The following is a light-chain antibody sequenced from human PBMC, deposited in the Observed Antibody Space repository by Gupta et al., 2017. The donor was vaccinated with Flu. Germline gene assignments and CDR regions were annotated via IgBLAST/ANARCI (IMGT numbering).Light chain of an antibody. Sequence: ETVLTQSPGTLSLSPGERATLSCRASQFVRGNYLAWYQQKPGQAPRLLIYGASSRAADISDRFSGSGSGADFTLTISRLEPEDFAVYYCQEYGGPPWAFGQGTKVEIK. CDR2: GAS. CDR1: QFVRGNY. V-gene: IGKV3-20*01. CDR3: QEYGGPPWA. J-gene: IGKJ1*01.